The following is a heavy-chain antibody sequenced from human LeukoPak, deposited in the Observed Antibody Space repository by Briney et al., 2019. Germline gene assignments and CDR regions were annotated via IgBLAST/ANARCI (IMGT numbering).Heavy chain of an antibody. Sequence: SETLSLTCTVSGGSISSSSYYWGWIRQPPGKGLEWIGEINHSGSTNYNPSLKSRVTISVDTSKNQFSLKLSSVTAADTAVYYCARGLALRYFDWLPQAFDIWGQGTMVTVSS. CDR1: GGSISSSSYY. CDR2: INHSGST. J-gene: IGHJ3*02. V-gene: IGHV4-39*07. D-gene: IGHD3-9*01. CDR3: ARGLALRYFDWLPQAFDI.